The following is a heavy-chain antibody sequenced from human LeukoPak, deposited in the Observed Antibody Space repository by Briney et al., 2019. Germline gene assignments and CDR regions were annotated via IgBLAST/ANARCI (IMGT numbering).Heavy chain of an antibody. Sequence: GGSLRLSCAASGFTFSNAWMSWVRQAPGKGLEWVGRIKSKTDGGTTDYAAPVKGRFTISRDDSKNTLYLQMNSLRAEDTAVYYCAKSLGPLPYNWFDPWGQGTLVTVSS. J-gene: IGHJ5*02. CDR1: GFTFSNAW. V-gene: IGHV3-15*01. CDR3: AKSLGPLPYNWFDP. CDR2: IKSKTDGGTT.